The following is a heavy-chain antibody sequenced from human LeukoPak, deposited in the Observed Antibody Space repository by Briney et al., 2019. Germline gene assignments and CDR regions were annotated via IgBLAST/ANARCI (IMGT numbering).Heavy chain of an antibody. V-gene: IGHV1-18*01. CDR1: GYTFTSYG. J-gene: IGHJ6*02. D-gene: IGHD4-23*01. Sequence: ASVKVSCKASGYTFTSYGISWVRQAPGQGLEWMGWISAYNGNTNYAQKLQGRVTMTTDTSTSTAYMELRSLRSDDTAVYYCARVSPHGGNPSYYYGMDVWGQGTTVTVSS. CDR3: ARVSPHGGNPSYYYGMDV. CDR2: ISAYNGNT.